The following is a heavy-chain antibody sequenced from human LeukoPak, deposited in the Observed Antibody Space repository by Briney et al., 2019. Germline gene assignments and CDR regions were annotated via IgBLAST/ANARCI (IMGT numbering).Heavy chain of an antibody. J-gene: IGHJ6*03. Sequence: SETLSLTCTVSGGSISSSTYYWSWIRQPPGKGLEWIGYMYYSGSTNYNPSLKSRLTISVDTSKNQFSLKLSSVTAADTAVYYCARNLWFGAYYYMDVWGKGTTVTISS. V-gene: IGHV4-61*01. CDR2: MYYSGST. CDR1: GGSISSSTYY. D-gene: IGHD3-10*01. CDR3: ARNLWFGAYYYMDV.